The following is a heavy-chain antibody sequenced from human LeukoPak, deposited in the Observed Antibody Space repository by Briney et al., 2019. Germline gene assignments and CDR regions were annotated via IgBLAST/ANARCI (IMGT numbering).Heavy chain of an antibody. J-gene: IGHJ4*02. V-gene: IGHV1-46*01. CDR1: GYTFTNSY. D-gene: IGHD3-10*01. CDR3: ARALWFGELLWDY. Sequence: ASVKVSCKASGYTFTNSYIHWVRQAPGQVLEWMGLINPDGGNTNYAQNFQGRVTLTRDTSTSTVYMELSSLRSEDTAIYYCARALWFGELLWDYWGQGTLVTVSS. CDR2: INPDGGNT.